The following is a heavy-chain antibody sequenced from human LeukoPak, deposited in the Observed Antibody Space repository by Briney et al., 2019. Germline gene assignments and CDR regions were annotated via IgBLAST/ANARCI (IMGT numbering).Heavy chain of an antibody. D-gene: IGHD2-2*01. V-gene: IGHV4-38-2*02. CDR1: GYSISSGNY. CDR3: ARDSPLSSTKDNWFDP. CDR2: IYHSGST. J-gene: IGHJ5*02. Sequence: SETLSLTCAVSGYSISSGNYWGWIRQPPGKGLEWIGSIYHSGSTYYNPSLKSRVTISVDTSKNQFSLKLSSVTAADTAVYYCARDSPLSSTKDNWFDPWGQGTLVTVSS.